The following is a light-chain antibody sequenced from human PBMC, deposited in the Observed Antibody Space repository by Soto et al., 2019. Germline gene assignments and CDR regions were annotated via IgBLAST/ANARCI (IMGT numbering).Light chain of an antibody. V-gene: IGLV1-40*01. CDR2: GNS. CDR1: SSNIGAGYD. J-gene: IGLJ2*01. CDR3: QSYDSSLSGYVV. Sequence: QSVLTQPPSVSGAPGQRVTISCTGSSSNIGAGYDVHWYQQLPGTAPKLLIYGNSNRPSGVPDRFSGSKSVTSASLAITGHQAEDEADYYCQSYDSSLSGYVVFGGGTKLTVL.